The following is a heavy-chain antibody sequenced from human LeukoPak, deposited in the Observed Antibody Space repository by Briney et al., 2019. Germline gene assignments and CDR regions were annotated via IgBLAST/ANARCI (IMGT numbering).Heavy chain of an antibody. CDR1: GGSISSGSYY. CDR3: ARDGYYGSGSYYNRANYYYYYMDV. J-gene: IGHJ6*03. Sequence: SQTLSLTCTVSGGSISSGSYYWSWIRQPAGKGLEWIGRIYTSGNTNYNPSLKSRVTISVDTSNNHFSLKLSSVTAADTAVYYCARDGYYGSGSYYNRANYYYYYMDVWGKGTTVTISS. CDR2: IYTSGNT. V-gene: IGHV4-61*02. D-gene: IGHD3-10*01.